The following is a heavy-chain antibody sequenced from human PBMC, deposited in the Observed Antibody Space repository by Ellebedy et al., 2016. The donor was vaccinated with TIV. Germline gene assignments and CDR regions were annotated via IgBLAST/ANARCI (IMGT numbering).Heavy chain of an antibody. Sequence: GESLKISXAASGFTFSDYYMSWIRQAPGKGLEWVSYISSSGSTIYYADSVKGRFTISRDNAKNSLYLQMNSLRAEDTAVHYCAREAGWELLHYYYYGMDVWGQGTTVTVSS. CDR1: GFTFSDYY. CDR3: AREAGWELLHYYYYGMDV. D-gene: IGHD1-26*01. V-gene: IGHV3-11*01. J-gene: IGHJ6*02. CDR2: ISSSGSTI.